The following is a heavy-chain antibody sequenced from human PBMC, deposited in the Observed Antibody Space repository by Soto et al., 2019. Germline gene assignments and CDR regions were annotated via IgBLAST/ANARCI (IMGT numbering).Heavy chain of an antibody. D-gene: IGHD5-18*01. CDR1: GFTFSSYA. CDR2: ISGSGGST. Sequence: GGSLRLSCAASGFTFSSYAMSWVRQAPGKGLEWVSAISGSGGSTYYADSVKGRFTISRDNSKNTLYLQMNSLRAEDTAVYYCAKDRGYSYGFSFDFGPDYYFVYWGQGTLVTVSS. CDR3: AKDRGYSYGFSFDFGPDYYFVY. V-gene: IGHV3-23*01. J-gene: IGHJ4*02.